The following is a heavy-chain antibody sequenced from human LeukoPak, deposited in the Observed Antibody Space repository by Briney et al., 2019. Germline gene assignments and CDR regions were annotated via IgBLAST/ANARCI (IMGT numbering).Heavy chain of an antibody. D-gene: IGHD5-18*01. V-gene: IGHV3-11*04. CDR1: GFTFSDYY. CDR3: ARVLDTAMDPYGMDV. CDR2: ISSSSSTI. J-gene: IGHJ6*02. Sequence: PGGSLRLSCAASGFTFSDYYLNWVRQAPGKGLEWVSYISSSSSTIYYADSVKGRFTISRDNAKNSLYLQMNSLRAEDTAVYYCARVLDTAMDPYGMDVWGQGTTVTVSS.